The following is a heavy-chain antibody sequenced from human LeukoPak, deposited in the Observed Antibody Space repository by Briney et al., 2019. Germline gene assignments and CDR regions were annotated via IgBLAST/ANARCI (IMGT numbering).Heavy chain of an antibody. CDR2: INYSGST. J-gene: IGHJ4*02. V-gene: IGHV4-39*01. CDR3: ARPELGYCSGGSCLGV. Sequence: PSETLSLTCTVSGGSISSSSYYWGWIRQPPGKGLEWIGSINYSGSTYYNPSLKSRVTISVDTSKNQFSLKLSSVTAADTAVYYCARPELGYCSGGSCLGVWGKGTLVTVSS. D-gene: IGHD2-15*01. CDR1: GGSISSSSYY.